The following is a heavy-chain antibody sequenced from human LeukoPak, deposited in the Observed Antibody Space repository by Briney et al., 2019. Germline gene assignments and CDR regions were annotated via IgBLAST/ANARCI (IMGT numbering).Heavy chain of an antibody. J-gene: IGHJ5*02. CDR1: GYSFTSYW. CDR2: IYPGDSDT. Sequence: GESLKISCKGSGYSFTSYWIGWVRQMPGKGLEWMGIIYPGDSDTRYSPSFQGQVTISADKSISTAYLQWSSLKASDTAMYYCARSTNYYDSSGYYRGRGNWFDPWGQGTLVTVSS. CDR3: ARSTNYYDSSGYYRGRGNWFDP. V-gene: IGHV5-51*01. D-gene: IGHD3-22*01.